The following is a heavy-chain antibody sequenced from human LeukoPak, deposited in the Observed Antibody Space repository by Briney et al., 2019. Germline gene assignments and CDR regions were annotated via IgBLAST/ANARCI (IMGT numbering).Heavy chain of an antibody. D-gene: IGHD1-1*01. CDR1: GFPFSVSW. J-gene: IGHJ4*02. CDR3: AKLERSSTGRDKTTDY. V-gene: IGHV3-74*01. CDR2: ITTDEAT. Sequence: GGSLSLSYAASGFPFSVSWVHWFRQVPGKGLMWVSRITTDEATTYADSVRGRFSISGDNAKNTVYLQMNSLRAEDTAVYYCAKLERSSTGRDKTTDYWGQGALVTVSS.